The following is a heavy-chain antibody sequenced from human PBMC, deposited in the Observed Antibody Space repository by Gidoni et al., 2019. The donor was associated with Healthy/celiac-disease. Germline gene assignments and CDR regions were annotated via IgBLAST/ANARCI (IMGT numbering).Heavy chain of an antibody. CDR2: ISYDGSNK. CDR3: AREGYSSSYDY. CDR1: GFTFSSYA. Sequence: QVQLVESGGGVVQPGRSLRLSCAASGFTFSSYAMHWVRQAPGKGLEWVAVISYDGSNKYYADSVKGRFIISRDNSKNTLYLQMNSLRAEDTAVYYCAREGYSSSYDYWGQGTLVTVSS. J-gene: IGHJ4*02. D-gene: IGHD6-13*01. V-gene: IGHV3-30-3*01.